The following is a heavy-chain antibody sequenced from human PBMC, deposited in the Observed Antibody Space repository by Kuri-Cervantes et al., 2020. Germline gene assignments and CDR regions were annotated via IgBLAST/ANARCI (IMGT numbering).Heavy chain of an antibody. Sequence: ASVKVSCKASGYTFTSYGISWVRQAPGQGLEWMGWISAYNGNTNYAQKLQGRVTMTTDTSTSTAYMELRSLRSDDTAVYYCARFSDDYDILTVDCWGQGTLVTVSS. CDR3: ARFSDDYDILTVDC. CDR2: ISAYNGNT. CDR1: GYTFTSYG. J-gene: IGHJ4*02. V-gene: IGHV1-18*01. D-gene: IGHD3-9*01.